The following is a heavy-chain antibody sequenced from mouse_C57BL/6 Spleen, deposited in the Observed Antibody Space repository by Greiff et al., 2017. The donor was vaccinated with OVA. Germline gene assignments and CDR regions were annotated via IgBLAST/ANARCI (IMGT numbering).Heavy chain of an antibody. V-gene: IGHV1-80*01. D-gene: IGHD2-4*01. J-gene: IGHJ3*01. CDR1: GYAFSSYW. CDR2: IYPGDGDT. CDR3: ARKGTDDYDVPWFAY. Sequence: QVQLQQSGAELVKPGASVKISCKASGYAFSSYWMNWVKQRPGKGLEWIGQIYPGDGDTNYNGKFKGKATLTADKSSSTAYMQLSSLTSEDSAVYVCARKGTDDYDVPWFAYWGQGTLVTVSA.